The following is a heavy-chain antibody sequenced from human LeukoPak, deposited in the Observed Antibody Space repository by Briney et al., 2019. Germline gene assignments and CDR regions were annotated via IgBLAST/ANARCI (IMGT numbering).Heavy chain of an antibody. Sequence: ASVKVSCKASGYTFTGYYMHWVRQAPGQGLEWMGWINPNSGGTNYAQKFQGRVTMTRDTSISTAYMELSRLRSDDTAVYSCARDFEWELRTAYYFDYWGQGTLVTVSS. D-gene: IGHD1-26*01. J-gene: IGHJ4*02. CDR3: ARDFEWELRTAYYFDY. V-gene: IGHV1-2*02. CDR1: GYTFTGYY. CDR2: INPNSGGT.